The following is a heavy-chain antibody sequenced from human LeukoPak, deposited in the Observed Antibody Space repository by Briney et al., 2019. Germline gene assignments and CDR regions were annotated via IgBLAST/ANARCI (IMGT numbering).Heavy chain of an antibody. CDR3: ASPYHIAARPDGDFDY. Sequence: GGSLRLSCAASGSTVSSNYMSWVRQAPGKGLEWVSVIYSGGSTYYADSVKGRFTISRDNSKNTLYLQMNSLRAEDTAVYYCASPYHIAARPDGDFDYWGQGTLVTVSS. CDR2: IYSGGST. V-gene: IGHV3-66*02. D-gene: IGHD6-6*01. J-gene: IGHJ4*02. CDR1: GSTVSSNY.